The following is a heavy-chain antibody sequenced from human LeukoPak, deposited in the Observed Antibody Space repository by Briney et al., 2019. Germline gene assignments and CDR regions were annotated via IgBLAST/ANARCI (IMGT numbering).Heavy chain of an antibody. J-gene: IGHJ2*01. Sequence: GASLRLSCAVAVFSVSDYYMSWIRQTPGKGLEWVSYISSFSTYTNYADSVNGRFTISRYNAKNSLHLQMNSLRDEDTAVYYCARGSSTWYFDLWGRGTLVTVSS. V-gene: IGHV3-11*06. CDR1: VFSVSDYY. CDR3: ARGSSTWYFDL. D-gene: IGHD2-15*01. CDR2: ISSFSTYT.